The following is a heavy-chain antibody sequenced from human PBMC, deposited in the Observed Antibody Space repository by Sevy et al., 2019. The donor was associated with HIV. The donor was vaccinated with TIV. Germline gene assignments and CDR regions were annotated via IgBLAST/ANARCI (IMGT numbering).Heavy chain of an antibody. CDR3: ITGSLGDPTAA. V-gene: IGHV3-15*01. J-gene: IGHJ5*02. CDR2: VKSKTDGETT. Sequence: GGSLRLSCAASGLYFSNAWVSWVRQAPGKGLEWVGRVKSKTDGETTEYGAPVKDRFTISRDDSKRTVFLQMNSLKIDDTGVYYCITGSLGDPTAAWGQRTLVTVSS. CDR1: GLYFSNAW. D-gene: IGHD2-21*02.